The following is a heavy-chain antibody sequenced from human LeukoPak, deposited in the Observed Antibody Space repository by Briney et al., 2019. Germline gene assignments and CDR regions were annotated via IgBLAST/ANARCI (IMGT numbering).Heavy chain of an antibody. D-gene: IGHD6-19*01. CDR3: ARDKYIGRGWYGPEH. CDR1: GGSISENF. J-gene: IGHJ4*02. CDR2: IYSTGSA. V-gene: IGHV4-4*07. Sequence: ETLSLTCSVSGGSISENFWSWIRQPAGKGLEWIGHIYSTGSATYNPSLKSRVTISVDTSKNQFFLNLRSVTAADRAVYYCARDKYIGRGWYGPEHWGQGTLVTVSS.